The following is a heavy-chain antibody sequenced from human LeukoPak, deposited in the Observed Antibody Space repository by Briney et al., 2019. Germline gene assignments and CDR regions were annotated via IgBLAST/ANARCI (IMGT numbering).Heavy chain of an antibody. CDR2: INPNTGGT. Sequence: ASVKVSCKASGYTFTAYYIHWVRQAPGQGLEWLGWINPNTGGTNFAQRFQGRVTMTRDTSINTAYMELSSLRSDDTAMYYCAREGAPQLSSYFDHWGQGTLVTVSS. D-gene: IGHD1-1*01. CDR3: AREGAPQLSSYFDH. CDR1: GYTFTAYY. V-gene: IGHV1-2*02. J-gene: IGHJ4*02.